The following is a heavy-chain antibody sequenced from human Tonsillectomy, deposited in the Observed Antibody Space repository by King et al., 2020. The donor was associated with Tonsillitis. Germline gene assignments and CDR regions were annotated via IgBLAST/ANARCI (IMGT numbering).Heavy chain of an antibody. CDR3: AVVRGGYYDSSGYYQDAFDI. Sequence: QLQESGPGLVKPSETLSLTCTVSGGSISSSSHFWGWIRQPPGKGLEWIGSIYYSGSTYYNPSLKSRVTISVDTSKNQFSLKLSSVTAADTAVYYCAVVRGGYYDSSGYYQDAFDIWGQGTMVTVSS. CDR1: GGSISSSSHF. V-gene: IGHV4-39*07. J-gene: IGHJ3*02. CDR2: IYYSGST. D-gene: IGHD3-22*01.